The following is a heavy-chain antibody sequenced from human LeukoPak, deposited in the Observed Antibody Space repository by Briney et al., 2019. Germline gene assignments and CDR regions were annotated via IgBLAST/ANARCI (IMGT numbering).Heavy chain of an antibody. V-gene: IGHV4-34*01. CDR1: GGSFSGYY. CDR2: INHSGST. J-gene: IGHJ4*02. Sequence: SETLSLTCAVYGGSFSGYYWSWIRQPPGKGLEWIGEINHSGSTNYNPSLKSRVTISVDTSKNQFSLKLSSVTAADTAVYYCARGRGMITFGGVIVQYHFDYWGQGTLVTVSS. CDR3: ARGRGMITFGGVIVQYHFDY. D-gene: IGHD3-16*02.